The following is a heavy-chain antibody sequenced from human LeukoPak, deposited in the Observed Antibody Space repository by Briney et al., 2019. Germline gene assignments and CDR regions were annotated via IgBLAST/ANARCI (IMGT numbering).Heavy chain of an antibody. CDR1: GFTFSSYS. CDR2: ISYDGSNK. V-gene: IGHV3-30*03. Sequence: GGSLRLSCAASGFTFSSYSMNWVRQAPGRGLEWVAVISYDGSNKYYADSVKGRFTISRDNSKNTLYLQMNSLRAEDTAVYYCARSPVDVAVAGTVDFDYWGQGTLVTVSS. D-gene: IGHD6-19*01. CDR3: ARSPVDVAVAGTVDFDY. J-gene: IGHJ4*02.